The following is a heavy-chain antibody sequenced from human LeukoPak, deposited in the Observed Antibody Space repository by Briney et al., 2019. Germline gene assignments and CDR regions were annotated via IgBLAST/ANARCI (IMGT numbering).Heavy chain of an antibody. Sequence: GGSLRLSCAASGFTFSNFGISWVRQAPGKGLEWVSSISTRGDFLFFADSVKGRFTISRDNGNNSLYLHMNSLRAEDTAVYYCAKDPGYYDFWEGSNPFDFWGQGTLVTVSS. CDR1: GFTFSNFG. J-gene: IGHJ4*02. D-gene: IGHD3-3*01. V-gene: IGHV3-21*01. CDR3: AKDPGYYDFWEGSNPFDF. CDR2: ISTRGDFL.